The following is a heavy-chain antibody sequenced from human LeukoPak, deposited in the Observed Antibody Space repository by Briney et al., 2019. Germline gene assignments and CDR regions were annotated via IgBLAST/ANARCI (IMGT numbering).Heavy chain of an antibody. V-gene: IGHV3-30-3*01. D-gene: IGHD3-22*01. J-gene: IGHJ4*02. CDR1: GFTFSSYA. CDR3: ARDSYYDSSGNYFDY. Sequence: SGGSLRLSCAASGFTFSSYAMHWVRQAPGKGLEWVAVISYDGSNKYYADSVKGRFTISRDNSKNTLYLQMNSLRAEDTAVYYCARDSYYDSSGNYFDYWGQGTLATVSS. CDR2: ISYDGSNK.